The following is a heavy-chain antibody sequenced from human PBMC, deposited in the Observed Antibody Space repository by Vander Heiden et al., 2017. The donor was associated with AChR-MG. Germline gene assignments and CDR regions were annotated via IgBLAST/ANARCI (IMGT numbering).Heavy chain of an antibody. J-gene: IGHJ4*02. Sequence: EVQLVESGGGLVQPGGSLRLSCAASGFSFSTYDTHWVRQTTGKGLECVSAIGTAGDPYYPGSVKGRFTISRENAKNSLYLQMNSLRAGDTAVYYCARANSGYYDYWGQGILVTVSS. CDR2: IGTAGDP. D-gene: IGHD3-22*01. CDR1: GFSFSTYD. V-gene: IGHV3-13*05. CDR3: ARANSGYYDY.